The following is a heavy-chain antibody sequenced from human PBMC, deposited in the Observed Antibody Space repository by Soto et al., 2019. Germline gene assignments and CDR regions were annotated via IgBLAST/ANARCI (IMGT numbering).Heavy chain of an antibody. CDR3: ARQGAVTVMFYYHGMDV. Sequence: QVQLQQWGAGLLKPSETLSLTCVVYGGSFGGYFWSWIRQPPGKGLEWIGEINHGGITNYNPSLKSRITISVDTSKNQFSLKLSSVTAADAAVYYCARQGAVTVMFYYHGMDVWGQGTSVTVSS. CDR2: INHGGIT. D-gene: IGHD2-21*02. V-gene: IGHV4-34*02. CDR1: GGSFGGYF. J-gene: IGHJ6*02.